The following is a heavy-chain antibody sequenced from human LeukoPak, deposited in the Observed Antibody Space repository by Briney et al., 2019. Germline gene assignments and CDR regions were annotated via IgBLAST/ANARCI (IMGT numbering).Heavy chain of an antibody. CDR1: GASIRSYF. CDR2: VYDNDIS. Sequence: SETLSLTCSVSGASIRSYFWSWIRQSPGKGLEWIGYVYDNDISNFNPSLESRVTILVDRSKSQFSLKLRSVTAADTAVYYCARSDYYDSSGYYGGIDIWGQGTMVTVSS. V-gene: IGHV4-59*01. D-gene: IGHD3-22*01. CDR3: ARSDYYDSSGYYGGIDI. J-gene: IGHJ3*02.